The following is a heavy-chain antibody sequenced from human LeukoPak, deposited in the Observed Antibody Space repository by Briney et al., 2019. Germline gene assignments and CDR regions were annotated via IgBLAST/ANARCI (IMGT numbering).Heavy chain of an antibody. V-gene: IGHV1-69*04. CDR3: ARVPMSRRFDP. J-gene: IGHJ5*02. D-gene: IGHD2-2*01. CDR1: GGTFSSYA. Sequence: SVKVSCKASGGTFSSYAISWVRQAPGQGLEWMGRIIPILGIANYAQKFQGRVTITADKSTSTAYMELSSLRSEDTAVYYCARVPMSRRFDPWGQGTLVTVSS. CDR2: IIPILGIA.